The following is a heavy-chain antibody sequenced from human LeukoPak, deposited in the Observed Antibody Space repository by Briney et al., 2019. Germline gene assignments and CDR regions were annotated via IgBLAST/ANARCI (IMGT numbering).Heavy chain of an antibody. D-gene: IGHD3-16*02. J-gene: IGHJ4*02. CDR1: GFTFSSYA. V-gene: IGHV3-23*01. CDR2: SSGSGGST. Sequence: GGSLRLSCAASGFTFSSYAMSWVRQAPGKGLEWVSASSGSGGSTYYADSVKGRFTISRDNSKNTLYLQMNSLRAEDTAVYYCAKTIYDYVWGSYRYALDYWGQGTLVTVSS. CDR3: AKTIYDYVWGSYRYALDY.